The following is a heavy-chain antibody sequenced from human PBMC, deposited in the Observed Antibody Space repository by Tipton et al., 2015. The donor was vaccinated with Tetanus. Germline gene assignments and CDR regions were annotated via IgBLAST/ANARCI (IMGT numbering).Heavy chain of an antibody. Sequence: QLVQSGAEVKKPGESLKISCKGSGYTFSSYWIGWVRQMPGKGLEWMGIIYPGDSDTRYSPSFQGQVTISADKSVSIAYLQWSSLRASGPAMYYCARRPTIIAVAGHCDCWGKGTLVTVSS. D-gene: IGHD6-19*01. J-gene: IGHJ4*02. CDR2: IYPGDSDT. CDR1: GYTFSSYW. V-gene: IGHV5-51*01. CDR3: ARRPTIIAVAGHCDC.